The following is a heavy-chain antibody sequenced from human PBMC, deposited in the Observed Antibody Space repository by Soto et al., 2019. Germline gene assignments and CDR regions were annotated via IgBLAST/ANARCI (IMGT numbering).Heavy chain of an antibody. Sequence: QLQLQESGPGLVRPSETLSLTCTVSGASISSSGYYWAWMRQPPGKGPEWIGSSHYTGSTTYNPSLDTRVAISVDPSKNQLSMRLTSLTAADTAVYHCARQIFCSSTSCVGKPLRCFDPWGQGTQVTVSS. CDR2: SHYTGST. J-gene: IGHJ5*02. CDR3: ARQIFCSSTSCVGKPLRCFDP. CDR1: GASISSSGYY. D-gene: IGHD2-2*01. V-gene: IGHV4-39*01.